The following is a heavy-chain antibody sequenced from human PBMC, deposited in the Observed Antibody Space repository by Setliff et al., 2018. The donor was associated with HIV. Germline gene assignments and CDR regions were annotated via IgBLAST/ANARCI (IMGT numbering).Heavy chain of an antibody. V-gene: IGHV1-46*01. CDR1: GYTFTSYY. Sequence: GASVKVSCKASGYTFTSYYMHWVRQAPGQGLEWMGIINPSGGSASYAQKFQGRVTMTRDTSTSTVYMELSSLRSEDTAVYYCARRGGYSYATDAFDIWGQGTMGTVSS. D-gene: IGHD5-18*01. J-gene: IGHJ3*02. CDR2: INPSGGSA. CDR3: ARRGGYSYATDAFDI.